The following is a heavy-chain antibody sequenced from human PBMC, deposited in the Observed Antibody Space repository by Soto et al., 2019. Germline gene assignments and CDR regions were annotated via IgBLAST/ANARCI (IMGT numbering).Heavy chain of an antibody. Sequence: QVQLRQWGAGLLKPSETLSLTCAVYGGSFSGYYWSWIRQPPGKGLEWIGEINHSGSTKYNPSLKSRVTISVDTSKIQFSLKLSSVTAADTAVYYCARGGYYARYAFDIWGQGTMVTVSS. J-gene: IGHJ3*02. CDR3: ARGGYYARYAFDI. CDR1: GGSFSGYY. D-gene: IGHD3-10*01. V-gene: IGHV4-34*01. CDR2: INHSGST.